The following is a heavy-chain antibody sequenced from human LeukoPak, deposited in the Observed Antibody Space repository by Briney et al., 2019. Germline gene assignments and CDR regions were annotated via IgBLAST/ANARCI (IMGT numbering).Heavy chain of an antibody. CDR3: AKMLGVPTYYYGSGSYADFDY. CDR2: ISGSGGST. Sequence: GGSLRLSCAASAFTVSSNYMSWVRQAPGKGLEWVSAISGSGGSTYYADSVKGRFTTSRDSSKNTLYLQMNSLRAEDTAVYYCAKMLGVPTYYYGSGSYADFDYWGQGTLVTVSS. D-gene: IGHD3-10*01. J-gene: IGHJ4*02. CDR1: AFTVSSNY. V-gene: IGHV3-23*01.